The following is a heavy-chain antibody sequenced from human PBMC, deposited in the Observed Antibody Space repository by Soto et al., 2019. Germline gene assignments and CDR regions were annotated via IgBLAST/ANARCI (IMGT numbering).Heavy chain of an antibody. CDR1: GFIFSSYA. Sequence: GGSLRLSCAASGFIFSSYAMNWVRQTPGKGLEWVSGISGSGVSTYYADSVKGRFSISRDNSKNTLYLQMNRLRAEDTAIYYCVKVRGGFYTYYFDYWGQGTLVTSPQ. CDR3: VKVRGGFYTYYFDY. J-gene: IGHJ4*02. CDR2: ISGSGVST. D-gene: IGHD3-10*01. V-gene: IGHV3-23*01.